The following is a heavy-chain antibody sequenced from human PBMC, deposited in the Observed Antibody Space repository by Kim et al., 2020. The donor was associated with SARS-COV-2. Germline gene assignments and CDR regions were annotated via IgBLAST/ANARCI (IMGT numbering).Heavy chain of an antibody. D-gene: IGHD1-26*01. Sequence: GGSLRLSCAASGFTFSDPYMDWVRQAPGKGLEWVGRIRTKPNSYTTEYAASVKGRFTIARDDSKNSLYLQMNSLQTEDTAVYYCARKMTAGNCYDYWGQGTLVTVSS. V-gene: IGHV3-72*01. CDR1: GFTFSDPY. CDR3: ARKMTAGNCYDY. J-gene: IGHJ4*02. CDR2: IRTKPNSYTT.